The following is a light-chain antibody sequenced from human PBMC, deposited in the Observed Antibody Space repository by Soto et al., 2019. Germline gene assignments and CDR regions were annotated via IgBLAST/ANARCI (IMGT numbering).Light chain of an antibody. CDR3: HQYEA. CDR1: QSISSW. Sequence: DIQMTQSPSTLSASVGDRVTITCRASQSISSWLAWYQQKPGKAPKLLIYDASSLESGVPSRFSGSGSGTEFTLTISSLQPDDFATYYCHQYEAFGQGTKVEIK. CDR2: DAS. J-gene: IGKJ1*01. V-gene: IGKV1-5*01.